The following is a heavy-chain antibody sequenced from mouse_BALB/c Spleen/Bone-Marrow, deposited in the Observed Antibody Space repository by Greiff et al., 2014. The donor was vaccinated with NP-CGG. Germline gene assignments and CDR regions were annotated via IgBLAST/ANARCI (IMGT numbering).Heavy chain of an antibody. CDR3: ARMHYYGYVAY. CDR2: INPDSSTI. CDR1: GFDFSRYW. J-gene: IGHJ3*01. D-gene: IGHD1-2*01. Sequence: EVKLVESGGGLVQPGGSLKLSCAASGFDFSRYWMSWVRQAPGKGLEWIGEINPDSSTINYTPSLKDKFIISRDNAKNTLYLQMSKVRSEDTALYYCARMHYYGYVAYWGQGILVTVSA. V-gene: IGHV4-1*02.